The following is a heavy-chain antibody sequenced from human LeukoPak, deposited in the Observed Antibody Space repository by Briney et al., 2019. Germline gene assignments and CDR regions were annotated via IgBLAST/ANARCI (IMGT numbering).Heavy chain of an antibody. CDR1: GW. CDR3: ARDLMGIAYRGAFYY. D-gene: IGHD6-13*01. V-gene: IGHV3-48*04. Sequence: PTGGSLRLSCAASGWMHWVRQAPGKGLEWVSYISSSGSTIYYADSVKGRFTISRDNAKNSLYLQMNSLRAEDTAVYYCARDLMGIAYRGAFYYWGQGTLVTVSS. CDR2: ISSSGSTI. J-gene: IGHJ4*02.